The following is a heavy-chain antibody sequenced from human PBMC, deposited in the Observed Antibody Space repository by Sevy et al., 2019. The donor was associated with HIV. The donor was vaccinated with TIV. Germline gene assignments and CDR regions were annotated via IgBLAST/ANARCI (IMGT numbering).Heavy chain of an antibody. CDR2: ITHSGIT. CDR3: VRQDLATAAPRPY. J-gene: IGHJ4*02. CDR1: GEPFSGYY. V-gene: IGHV4-34*01. D-gene: IGHD6-6*01. Sequence: SETLSLTCTVHGEPFSGYYWSWIRQPPGKGLEWIGEITHSGITPYNPSLKSRVTLSVDTSKNNFSLNLSSVTAADTAVYYCVRQDLATAAPRPYWGQGALVTVSS.